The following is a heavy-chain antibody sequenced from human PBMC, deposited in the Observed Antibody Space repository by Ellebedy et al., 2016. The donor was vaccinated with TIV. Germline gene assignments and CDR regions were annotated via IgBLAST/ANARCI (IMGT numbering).Heavy chain of an antibody. V-gene: IGHV6-1*01. CDR3: ARDGVTSSYFFDL. J-gene: IGHJ2*01. D-gene: IGHD4-17*01. Sequence: SQTLSLTXAISGDSVSSNIAAWNWIRQSPSRGLEWLGRTYYRSKWYSNYAVSVKSRISINADTSKNQFSLQLNSVTPEDTAVNYCARDGVTSSYFFDLWGRGTLVTVSS. CDR1: GDSVSSNIAA. CDR2: TYYRSKWYS.